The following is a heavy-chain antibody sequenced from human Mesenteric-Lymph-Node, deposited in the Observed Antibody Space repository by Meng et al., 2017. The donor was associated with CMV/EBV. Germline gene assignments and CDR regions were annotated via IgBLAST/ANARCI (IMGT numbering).Heavy chain of an antibody. CDR2: IKEDGSEK. Sequence: GESLKISCAASGFTFSNSDMNWVRQAPGKGLEWVANIKEDGSEKYYVDSVKGRFTISRDNAQNSLYLQMHSLRAEDTAVYYCAASPKDVLLPVAMTGWGQGTLVTVSS. V-gene: IGHV3-7*03. J-gene: IGHJ4*01. D-gene: IGHD2-2*01. CDR3: AASPKDVLLPVAMTG. CDR1: GFTFSNSD.